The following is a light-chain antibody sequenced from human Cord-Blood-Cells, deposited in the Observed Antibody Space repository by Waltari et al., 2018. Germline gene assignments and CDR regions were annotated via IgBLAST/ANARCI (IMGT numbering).Light chain of an antibody. CDR1: QRVLYSSNNKNY. V-gene: IGKV4-1*01. CDR3: QQYYSTPPYS. CDR2: WAS. J-gene: IGKJ2*03. Sequence: DIVMTQSPDSLAVSLGERATINCKSSQRVLYSSNNKNYLSWYQQKPGQPPKLLLYWASTRESGVPDRFSGSVSGTDFTLTISSLQAEDVAVYYCQQYYSTPPYSFGQGTKLEIK.